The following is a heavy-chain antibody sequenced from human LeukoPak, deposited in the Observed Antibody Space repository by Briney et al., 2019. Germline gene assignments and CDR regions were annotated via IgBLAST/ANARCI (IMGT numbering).Heavy chain of an antibody. D-gene: IGHD3-3*01. Sequence: PTETLSLTCAVYGGSFSGYYWSWIRQPPGKGLEWIGEINHSGSTNYSPSLKSRVTISVDTSKNQFSLKLSSVTAADTAVYYCARVGVYDFWSGYYPNNWFDPWGQGTLVTVSS. V-gene: IGHV4-34*01. CDR1: GGSFSGYY. J-gene: IGHJ5*02. CDR2: INHSGST. CDR3: ARVGVYDFWSGYYPNNWFDP.